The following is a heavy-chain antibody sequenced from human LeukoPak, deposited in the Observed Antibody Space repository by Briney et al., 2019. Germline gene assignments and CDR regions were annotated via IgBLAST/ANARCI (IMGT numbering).Heavy chain of an antibody. V-gene: IGHV1-69*13. Sequence: ASVKVSCKASGYTFTSYAMHWVRQAPGQGLEWMGGIIPIFGTANYAQKFQGRVTITADESTSTAYMELSSLRSEDTAVYYCARELGRSGWLDYWGQGTLVTVSS. CDR1: GYTFTSYA. D-gene: IGHD6-19*01. J-gene: IGHJ4*02. CDR3: ARELGRSGWLDY. CDR2: IIPIFGTA.